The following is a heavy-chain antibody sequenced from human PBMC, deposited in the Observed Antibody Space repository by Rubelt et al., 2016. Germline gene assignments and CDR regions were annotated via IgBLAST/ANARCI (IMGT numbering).Heavy chain of an antibody. CDR2: IGLNSVST. D-gene: IGHD1-26*01. V-gene: IGHV3-23*04. CDR1: GFTFSSYA. CDR3: AKDPRRVGAGLNWFDP. Sequence: QLVESGGGLVQPGGSLRLSCVASGFTFSSYAMSWVRQAPGKGLEWVSAIGLNSVSTYYRDSVKGRFTVSRDNSKNTLYLQMTSLRAEDTAVYYCAKDPRRVGAGLNWFDPWGQGTLVTVSS. J-gene: IGHJ5*02.